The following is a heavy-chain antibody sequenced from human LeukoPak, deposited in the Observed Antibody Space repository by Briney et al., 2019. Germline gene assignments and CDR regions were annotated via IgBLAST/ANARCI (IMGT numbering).Heavy chain of an antibody. V-gene: IGHV3-30*03. D-gene: IGHD2-21*01. J-gene: IGHJ6*03. Sequence: GGSLRLSCAASGFSISYYGMHWVRQAPGKGLEWVAVISYDGSNKYYADSVKGRFTISRDNSKNTLYLQMNSLRAENTAVYYCARTLKRPPVIGAYYYYYYYMDVWGKGTTVTVSS. CDR3: ARTLKRPPVIGAYYYYYYYMDV. CDR1: GFSISYYG. CDR2: ISYDGSNK.